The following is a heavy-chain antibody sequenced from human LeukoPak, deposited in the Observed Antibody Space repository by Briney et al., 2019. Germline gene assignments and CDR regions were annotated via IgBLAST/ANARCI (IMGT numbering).Heavy chain of an antibody. D-gene: IGHD5-24*01. CDR3: AKGGLDGYNSDY. V-gene: IGHV3-23*01. CDR2: ISGSGGST. Sequence: GGSLRLSCAASVFTFSSYAMSWVRQAPGKGLEWVSAISGSGGSTYYADSVKGRFTISRDNSKNTLYLQMNSLRAEDTAVYYCAKGGLDGYNSDYWGQGTLVTVSS. CDR1: VFTFSSYA. J-gene: IGHJ4*02.